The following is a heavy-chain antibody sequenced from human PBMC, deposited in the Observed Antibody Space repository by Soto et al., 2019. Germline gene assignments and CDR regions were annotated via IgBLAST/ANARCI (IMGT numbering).Heavy chain of an antibody. V-gene: IGHV4-61*01. D-gene: IGHD3-3*01. Sequence: QVQLQESGPGLVKPSETLSLTCTVSGGSVSSGSYYWSWIRQPPGKGLEWIGYIYYSGSTNYNPPLKSRVTISVDTSKNQFSLKLSSVTAADTAVYYCARDHVLEWSLYYYGMDVWGQGTTVTVSS. CDR3: ARDHVLEWSLYYYGMDV. J-gene: IGHJ6*02. CDR2: IYYSGST. CDR1: GGSVSSGSYY.